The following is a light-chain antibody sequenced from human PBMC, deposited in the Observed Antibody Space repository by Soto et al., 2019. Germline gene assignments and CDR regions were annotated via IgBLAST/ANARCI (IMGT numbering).Light chain of an antibody. J-gene: IGKJ1*01. CDR3: QQNYSATWK. CDR2: AAS. CDR1: QGISTY. V-gene: IGKV1-39*01. Sequence: DIQMTQSPSSLSASVGDRLTITCRASQGISTYLNWYQQKPGKAPKLLIYAASTLQSGVPSRLSGSGSETDFTLTISSLQPEDFAAYSCQQNYSATWKFGQGTTVDIK.